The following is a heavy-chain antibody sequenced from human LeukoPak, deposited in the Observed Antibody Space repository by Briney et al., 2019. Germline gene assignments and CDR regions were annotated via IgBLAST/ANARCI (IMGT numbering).Heavy chain of an antibody. Sequence: GGSLRLSCAASGFTFDDYAMHWVRQAPGKGLEWVSGISWNSFTIGYADSVKGRFTISRDNAKNSLYLQMNSLRVEDTALYYCAKDIGRMDTASTYMDVWGKGTTVTISS. J-gene: IGHJ6*03. CDR1: GFTFDDYA. D-gene: IGHD5-18*01. CDR2: ISWNSFTI. CDR3: AKDIGRMDTASTYMDV. V-gene: IGHV3-9*01.